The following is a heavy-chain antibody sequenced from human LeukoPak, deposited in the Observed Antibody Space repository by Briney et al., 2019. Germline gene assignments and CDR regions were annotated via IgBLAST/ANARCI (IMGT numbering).Heavy chain of an antibody. J-gene: IGHJ4*01. CDR1: GFRFSSYS. Sequence: GGSLRLSCAASGFRFSSYSINWVRQAPGKGLEWVSSISTSSSYIYYADSVKGRFTISRDNAKNSLSLQMNSLRAEDTAVYYCAGSFGDVKNFWGQGTLVTVSS. D-gene: IGHD3-10*01. CDR2: ISTSSSYI. V-gene: IGHV3-21*01. CDR3: AGSFGDVKNF.